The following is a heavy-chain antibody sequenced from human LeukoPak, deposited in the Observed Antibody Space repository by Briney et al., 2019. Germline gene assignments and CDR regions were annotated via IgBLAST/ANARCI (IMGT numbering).Heavy chain of an antibody. Sequence: PSQTLSLTCAVSGGSISSGGYSWSWLRQPPGQGLEWIGYIYHSGSTHYNPSLKSRVTISVDRSKNQFSLKLSSVTAADTAVYYCARGVGAPYYFDYWGQGTLVTVSS. CDR3: ARGVGAPYYFDY. J-gene: IGHJ4*02. CDR1: GGSISSGGYS. CDR2: IYHSGST. D-gene: IGHD1-26*01. V-gene: IGHV4-30-2*01.